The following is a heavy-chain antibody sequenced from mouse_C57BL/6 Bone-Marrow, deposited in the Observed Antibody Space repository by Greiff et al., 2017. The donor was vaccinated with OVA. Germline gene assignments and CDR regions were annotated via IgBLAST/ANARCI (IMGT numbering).Heavy chain of an antibody. V-gene: IGHV2-2*01. Sequence: QVQLQQSGPGLVQPSQSLSITCPVSGFSLTSYGVHWVRQSPGKGLEWLGVIWSGGSTDYNAAFISRLSISKDNSKSQVFFKMNSLQADDIAIYYWARKKGYDYYGRAWFAYWGQGTLVTVSA. D-gene: IGHD1-1*01. CDR3: ARKKGYDYYGRAWFAY. CDR1: GFSLTSYG. CDR2: IWSGGST. J-gene: IGHJ3*01.